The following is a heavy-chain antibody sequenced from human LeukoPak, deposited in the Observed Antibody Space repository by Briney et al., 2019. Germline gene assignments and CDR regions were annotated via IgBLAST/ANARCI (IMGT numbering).Heavy chain of an antibody. Sequence: SETLSLTCTVSGYSISSGYYWGWIRQPPGKGLEWIGSIYHSGSTYYNPSLKSRVTISVDKSKNQFSLKLSSVTAADTAVYYCARERYYDSSGYIFDIWGQGTMVTVSS. J-gene: IGHJ3*02. CDR2: IYHSGST. V-gene: IGHV4-38-2*02. CDR3: ARERYYDSSGYIFDI. CDR1: GYSISSGYY. D-gene: IGHD3-22*01.